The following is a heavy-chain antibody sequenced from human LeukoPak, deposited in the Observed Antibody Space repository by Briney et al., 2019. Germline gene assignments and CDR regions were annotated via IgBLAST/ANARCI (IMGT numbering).Heavy chain of an antibody. CDR1: GFTFSSYS. V-gene: IGHV3-7*01. Sequence: GGSLRLSCAASGFTFSSYSMNWVRQAPGKGLEWVANIKEDGSETYYVDAVKGRFTISRDNAKKSLSLQMNSLRVEDTAVYYCVRERGSGQRIWFDPWGPGTLVTVSS. CDR3: VRERGSGQRIWFDP. D-gene: IGHD2-15*01. J-gene: IGHJ5*02. CDR2: IKEDGSET.